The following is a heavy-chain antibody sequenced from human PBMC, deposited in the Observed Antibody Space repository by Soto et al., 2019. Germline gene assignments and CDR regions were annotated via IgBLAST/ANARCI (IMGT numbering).Heavy chain of an antibody. Sequence: SETLSLTCAVYGGSFSGYYWSWIRQPPGTGLEWIGEINHSGSTNYNPSLKSRVTISVDTSKNQFSLKLSSVTAADTAVYYCARKRAAAGTRGRVNYYYYGMDVWGQGPTVT. CDR1: GGSFSGYY. CDR3: ARKRAAAGTRGRVNYYYYGMDV. J-gene: IGHJ6*02. D-gene: IGHD6-13*01. V-gene: IGHV4-34*01. CDR2: INHSGST.